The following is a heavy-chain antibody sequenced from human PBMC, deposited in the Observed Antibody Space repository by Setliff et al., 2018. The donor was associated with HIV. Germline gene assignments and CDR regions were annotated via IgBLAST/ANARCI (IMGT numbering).Heavy chain of an antibody. CDR1: GGSISGYY. CDR2: IYYSGRT. Sequence: SETLSLTCSVSGGSISGYYWNWIRQPPGKGLEWIGCIYYSGRTTYNSSLKSRVTISLDTSKKQFSLKLDSVTAAGTAVYYCARGLMSYNFWGGRNDYHYMDVWGKGTTVTVSS. V-gene: IGHV4-59*01. CDR3: ARGLMSYNFWGGRNDYHYMDV. D-gene: IGHD3-3*01. J-gene: IGHJ6*03.